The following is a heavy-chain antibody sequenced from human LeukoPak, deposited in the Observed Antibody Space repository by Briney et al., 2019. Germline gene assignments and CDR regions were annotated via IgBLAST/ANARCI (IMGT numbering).Heavy chain of an antibody. CDR3: ARDIVVVPAAAAHANYMDV. CDR2: IYTSGST. D-gene: IGHD2-2*01. CDR1: GGSISSGSYY. V-gene: IGHV4-61*02. Sequence: SETLSLTCTVSGGSISSGSYYWSWIRQPAGKGLEWIGRIYTSGSTNYNPSLKSRVTISVDTSKNQFSLELSSVTAADTAVYYCARDIVVVPAAAAHANYMDVWGKGTTVTVSS. J-gene: IGHJ6*03.